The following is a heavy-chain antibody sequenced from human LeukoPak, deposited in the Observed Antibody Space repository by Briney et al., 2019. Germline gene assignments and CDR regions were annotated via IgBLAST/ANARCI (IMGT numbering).Heavy chain of an antibody. J-gene: IGHJ4*02. D-gene: IGHD3-10*01. Sequence: SETLSLTCAVYGGSFSGYYWSWIRQPPGKGLEWIGEINHSGSTNYYPSLKSRVTISVDTSKNQFSLKLSSVTAADTAVYYCARGRGHYYGSGSYLNYWGQGTLVTVSS. CDR1: GGSFSGYY. CDR3: ARGRGHYYGSGSYLNY. CDR2: INHSGST. V-gene: IGHV4-34*01.